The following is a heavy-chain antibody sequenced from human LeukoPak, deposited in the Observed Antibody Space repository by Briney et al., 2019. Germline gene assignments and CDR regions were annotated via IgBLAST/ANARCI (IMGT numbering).Heavy chain of an antibody. CDR1: GGSISRYY. Sequence: SETLSLTCTVSGGSISRYYWSWIRQPAGKGLEWIGRIYSSGSTNYNPSLKSRVTMSVDTSKNHFSLRLSSVTAADTAVYYCARSGMAAHAFDVWGRGTMVTVSS. D-gene: IGHD3-10*01. CDR3: ARSGMAAHAFDV. V-gene: IGHV4-4*07. J-gene: IGHJ3*01. CDR2: IYSSGST.